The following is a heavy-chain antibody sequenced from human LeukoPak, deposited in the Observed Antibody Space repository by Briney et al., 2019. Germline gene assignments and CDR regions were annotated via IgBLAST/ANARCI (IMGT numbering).Heavy chain of an antibody. CDR1: GDSITGYY. J-gene: IGHJ3*01. CDR2: IYYTGNT. CDR3: ASLRKRGGAFDV. V-gene: IGHV4-39*07. Sequence: SETLSLTCSVSGDSITGYYWGWIRQPPGKGLEWIGNIYYTGNTYYNSSLKSRVTISLDTSKNQFSLKVISMTAADTAIYYCASLRKRGGAFDVWGQGTMVTVSS.